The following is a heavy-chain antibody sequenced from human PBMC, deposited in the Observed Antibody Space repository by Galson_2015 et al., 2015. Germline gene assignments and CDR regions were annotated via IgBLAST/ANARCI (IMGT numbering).Heavy chain of an antibody. CDR2: ISSSSSYI. J-gene: IGHJ5*02. D-gene: IGHD2-2*02. CDR1: GFTFSSYR. CDR3: ARDAVGVVVPAAIPNWFDP. Sequence: SLRLSCAASGFTFSSYRMNWVRQAPGKGLEWVSSISSSSSYIYYADSVKGRFTISRDNAKNSLYLQMNSLRAEDTAVYYCARDAVGVVVPAAIPNWFDPWGQGTLVTVSS. V-gene: IGHV3-21*01.